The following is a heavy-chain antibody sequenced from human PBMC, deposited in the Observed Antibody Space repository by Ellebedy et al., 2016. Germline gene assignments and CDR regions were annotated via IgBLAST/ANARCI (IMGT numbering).Heavy chain of an antibody. CDR3: ASHPIAVAGLDAFDI. D-gene: IGHD6-19*01. Sequence: GESLKISCAASGFTVSSNYMSWVRQAPGKGLEWVSVIYSGGSTYYADSVKGRFTISRDNSKNTLYLQMNSLRAEDTAVYYCASHPIAVAGLDAFDIWGQGTMVTVSS. CDR2: IYSGGST. CDR1: GFTVSSNY. J-gene: IGHJ3*02. V-gene: IGHV3-53*01.